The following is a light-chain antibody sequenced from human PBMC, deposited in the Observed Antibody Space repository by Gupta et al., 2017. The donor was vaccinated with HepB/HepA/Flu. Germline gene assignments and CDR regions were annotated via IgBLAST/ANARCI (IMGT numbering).Light chain of an antibody. CDR2: ENN. Sequence: QSVLTQPPSVSAAPGQKVTISCSGSSSNIGNNYVSWYQQLPGTAPKLLIYENNKRPSGIPDRVSGSKSGTSATLCITGLQTGDEADYYCGTWDSSLSAWVFGGGSKLTVL. CDR3: GTWDSSLSAWV. V-gene: IGLV1-51*02. CDR1: SSNIGNNY. J-gene: IGLJ3*02.